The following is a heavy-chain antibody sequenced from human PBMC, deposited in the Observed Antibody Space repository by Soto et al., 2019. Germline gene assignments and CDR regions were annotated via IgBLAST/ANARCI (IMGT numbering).Heavy chain of an antibody. J-gene: IGHJ5*02. CDR2: ISYSGST. CDR1: GVSVTSDTSY. CDR3: ATGGSHWFDP. Sequence: QVQLQESGPGLVKPSETLSLTCSVSGVSVTSDTSYWSWIRQPPGKGLEWIGYISYSGSTKYNPSLKSRVTISADPSKNQFSLKLSSVTAADTALYYCATGGSHWFDPWGQGPLVTVSS. V-gene: IGHV4-61*01. D-gene: IGHD3-10*01.